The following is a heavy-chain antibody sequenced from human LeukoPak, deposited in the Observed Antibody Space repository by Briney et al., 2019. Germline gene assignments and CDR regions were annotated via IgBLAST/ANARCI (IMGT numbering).Heavy chain of an antibody. J-gene: IGHJ3*02. Sequence: PGGSLRLSCAASGFTLRSYWMTWVRQAPGKGLEWVATIKQDGSEKYYVDSVKGRFTISRDNAKTPLYLQMNSLRAEDTAVCYCASSYATAGSGTFDIWGQGTMVTVS. CDR3: ASSYATAGSGTFDI. D-gene: IGHD6-13*01. CDR2: IKQDGSEK. V-gene: IGHV3-7*01. CDR1: GFTLRSYW.